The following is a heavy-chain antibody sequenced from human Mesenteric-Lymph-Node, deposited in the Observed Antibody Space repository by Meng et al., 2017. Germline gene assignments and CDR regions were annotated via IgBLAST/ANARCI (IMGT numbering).Heavy chain of an antibody. V-gene: IGHV4-4*02. CDR3: ARGQKGYFDL. J-gene: IGHJ2*01. CDR1: GDSISSDIW. CDR2: VYHRGDT. Sequence: QVQLQESGPGLVKPSGTLSLTCTVSGDSISSDIWWSWVRQPPGKGLEWIGEVYHRGDTNYNPSLKSRVDISVDKSKNQFYLSLFSVTAADTAVYYCARGQKGYFDLWGRGTLVTVSS.